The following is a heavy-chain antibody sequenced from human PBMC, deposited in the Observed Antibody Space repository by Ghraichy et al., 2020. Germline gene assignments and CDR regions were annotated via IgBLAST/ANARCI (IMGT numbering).Heavy chain of an antibody. CDR3: AKDRLRSYYDH. Sequence: GALRLSCAASGFTFSTHGMSWVRQAPGKGLEWVSAISISGGTTYYADSVKGRFTISRDNSKNTLYLQMTGLRGEDTALYYCAKDRLRSYYDHWGQGTMLTISS. CDR1: GFTFSTHG. CDR2: ISISGGTT. J-gene: IGHJ4*02. V-gene: IGHV3-23*01.